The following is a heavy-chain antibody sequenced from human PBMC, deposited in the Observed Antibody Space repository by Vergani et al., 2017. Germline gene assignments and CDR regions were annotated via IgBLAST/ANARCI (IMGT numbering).Heavy chain of an antibody. Sequence: VQLLESGGGLVQRGGSLSLSCTASGFTFSSYGMHWVRQAPGKGLEWVAVISYDGSNKYYADSVKGRFTISRDNSKNTLYLQMNSLRAEDTAVYYCARDSSGWGYYYYYRGMDVWGRGTTVTVSS. CDR1: GFTFSSYG. D-gene: IGHD6-19*01. CDR3: ARDSSGWGYYYYYRGMDV. V-gene: IGHV3-30*03. CDR2: ISYDGSNK. J-gene: IGHJ6*02.